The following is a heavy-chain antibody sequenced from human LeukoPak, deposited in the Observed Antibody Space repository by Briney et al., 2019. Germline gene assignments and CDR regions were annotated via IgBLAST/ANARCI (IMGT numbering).Heavy chain of an antibody. D-gene: IGHD6-6*01. V-gene: IGHV2-5*01. CDR1: GFSLSTSTVG. CDR3: SHRLALAGYSSSLSFNY. J-gene: IGHJ4*02. Sequence: SGPTLVKPTQTLTLTCTFSGFSLSTSTVGVGWIRQPPGKALEWLGIIYWNDDKRYSPSLKSRLSITKETSKNQVVLTMTNMDPVDTATYYCSHRLALAGYSSSLSFNYWGQGTLVTVSS. CDR2: IYWNDDK.